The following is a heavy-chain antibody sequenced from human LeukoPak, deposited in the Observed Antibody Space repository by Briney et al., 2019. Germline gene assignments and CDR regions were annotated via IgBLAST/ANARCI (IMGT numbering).Heavy chain of an antibody. CDR2: IRYDGSNK. D-gene: IGHD6-13*01. CDR3: ARDIGAAADGVYFDY. V-gene: IGHV3-30*02. J-gene: IGHJ4*02. Sequence: PGGSLRLSFAASGFTFSSYGMHWVRQAPGKGLEWVAFIRYDGSNKYYADSVKGRFTISRDNAKNSLYLQMNSLRAEDTAVYYCARDIGAAADGVYFDYWGQGTLVTVSS. CDR1: GFTFSSYG.